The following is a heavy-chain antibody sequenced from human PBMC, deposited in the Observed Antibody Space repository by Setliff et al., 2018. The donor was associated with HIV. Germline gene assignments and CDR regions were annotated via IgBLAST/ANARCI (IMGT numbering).Heavy chain of an antibody. CDR2: INXVGRN. D-gene: IGHD5-12*01. CDR1: GGXXXXFX. Sequence: PSXTLSXXXAVYGGXXXXFXXXXXRQXXGKGXXWIXEINXVGRNDNYNPSLNNRXXXXLDTSKNQFSLXLTSVTAADTAVYYCARVGLRFKYTFDYWXQGMLVTV. J-gene: IGHJ4*02. CDR3: ARVGLRFKYTFDY. V-gene: IGHV4-34*01.